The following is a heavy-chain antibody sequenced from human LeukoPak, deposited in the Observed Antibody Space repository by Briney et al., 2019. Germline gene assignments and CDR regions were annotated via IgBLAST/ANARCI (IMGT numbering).Heavy chain of an antibody. CDR2: ISGGGTST. Sequence: GGSLRLSCAASGFTFNSYAMSWVRQAPGKGLEWVSAISGGGTSTYYADSVKGRFTISRDNSKNTLFLQMNSLRDEDTAVYYCAREYFNGWPDYWGQGTLVTVSS. J-gene: IGHJ4*02. CDR1: GFTFNSYA. CDR3: AREYFNGWPDY. V-gene: IGHV3-23*01. D-gene: IGHD6-19*01.